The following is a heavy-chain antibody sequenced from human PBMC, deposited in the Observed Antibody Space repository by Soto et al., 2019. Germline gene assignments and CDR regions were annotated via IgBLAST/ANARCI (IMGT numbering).Heavy chain of an antibody. Sequence: GASVKVSCKASGFTFTSSAVQWVRQARGQRPEWIGWIVVGSGNTNYAQKFQERVTITRDMSTSTAYMELSSLRSEDTAVYYCAAIIPYYSSNPIDYWGQGTLVTVSS. D-gene: IGHD6-13*01. CDR3: AAIIPYYSSNPIDY. CDR1: GFTFTSSA. CDR2: IVVGSGNT. J-gene: IGHJ4*02. V-gene: IGHV1-58*01.